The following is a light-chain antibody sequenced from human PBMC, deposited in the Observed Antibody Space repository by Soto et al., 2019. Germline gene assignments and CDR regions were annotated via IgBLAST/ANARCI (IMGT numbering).Light chain of an antibody. Sequence: DIQITPSPFPPSASLGNRVTIPCPASQSISSWLAWYQQKPGKAPKLLIYDASSLESGVPSRFSGSGSGTEFTLTISSLQPDDFATYYCQQYNSYSRTFGQGTKVDIK. J-gene: IGKJ1*01. CDR1: QSISSW. V-gene: IGKV1-5*01. CDR2: DAS. CDR3: QQYNSYSRT.